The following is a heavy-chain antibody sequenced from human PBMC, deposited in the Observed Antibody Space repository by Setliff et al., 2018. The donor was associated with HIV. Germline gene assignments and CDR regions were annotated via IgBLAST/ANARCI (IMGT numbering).Heavy chain of an antibody. D-gene: IGHD5-18*01. V-gene: IGHV4-4*09. CDR2: IYTSGST. Sequence: PSETLSLTCTVSGGSISSYYWSWIRQPPGKGLEWIGYIYTSGSTNYNPSLKSRVTISVDTYKNQFSLKLRSVTAADTAVYYCARHVIGAIMLYSWDGFDYWGQGALVTVSS. CDR1: GGSISSYY. CDR3: ARHVIGAIMLYSWDGFDY. J-gene: IGHJ4*02.